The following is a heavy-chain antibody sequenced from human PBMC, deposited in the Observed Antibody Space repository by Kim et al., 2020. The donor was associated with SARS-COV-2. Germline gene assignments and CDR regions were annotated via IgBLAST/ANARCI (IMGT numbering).Heavy chain of an antibody. CDR3: ARAPPYYDILTGKYASAFDI. CDR1: GGSFSGYY. D-gene: IGHD3-9*01. V-gene: IGHV4-34*01. J-gene: IGHJ3*02. Sequence: SETLSLTCAVHGGSFSGYYWSWIRQPPGKGLEWIGEINHSGSTNYNPSLKSRVTISVDTSKNQFSLKLSSVTAADTAVYYCARAPPYYDILTGKYASAFDIWGQGTMVTVSS. CDR2: INHSGST.